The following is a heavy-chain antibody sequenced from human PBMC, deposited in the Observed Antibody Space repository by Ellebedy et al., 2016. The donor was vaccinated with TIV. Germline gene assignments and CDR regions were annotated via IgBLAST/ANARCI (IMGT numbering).Heavy chain of an antibody. CDR3: ARVVSDYDILTGYREYFDY. D-gene: IGHD3-9*01. Sequence: PGGSLRLSCAASGFTFSSYWMSWVRQTPGKGLEWVANIKQDGSEKYYVDSVKVRFTISRDNAKNSLYLQMHSLRAEDTAVYYCARVVSDYDILTGYREYFDYWGQGTLVTVSS. V-gene: IGHV3-7*01. CDR2: IKQDGSEK. J-gene: IGHJ4*02. CDR1: GFTFSSYW.